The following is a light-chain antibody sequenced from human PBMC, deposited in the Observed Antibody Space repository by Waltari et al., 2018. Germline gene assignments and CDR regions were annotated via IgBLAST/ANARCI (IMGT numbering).Light chain of an antibody. J-gene: IGKJ1*01. Sequence: VLTQSPATLSLSPAVRANLSCRASQSVGKYIVWYQQRPGQAPRLLIYAASTRATGIPDRFSGSGSGTDFSLTISRLEPEDFAVYYCQNHERLPATFGQGTKVEI. CDR1: QSVGKY. V-gene: IGKV3-20*01. CDR2: AAS. CDR3: QNHERLPAT.